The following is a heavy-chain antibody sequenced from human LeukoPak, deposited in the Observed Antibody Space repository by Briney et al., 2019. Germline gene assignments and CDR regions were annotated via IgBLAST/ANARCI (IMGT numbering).Heavy chain of an antibody. CDR1: GGSISSYY. J-gene: IGHJ2*01. D-gene: IGHD3-9*01. Sequence: PSETLSLTCTVSGGSISSYYWSWIRQPPGKGLEWIGYIYYSGSTNYNPSLKSRVTISVDTSKNQFSLKLSSVTAADTAVYYCARVDWNWYFDRWGRGTLVTVSS. CDR2: IYYSGST. CDR3: ARVDWNWYFDR. V-gene: IGHV4-59*01.